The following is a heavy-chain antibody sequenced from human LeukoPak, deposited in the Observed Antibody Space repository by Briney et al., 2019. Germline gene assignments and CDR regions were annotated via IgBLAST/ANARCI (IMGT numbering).Heavy chain of an antibody. CDR2: IRSDGTNK. CDR3: AKDRDDYGDDC. Sequence: GGSPRLSCAASGFTFDDFGMHWVRQAPGKGLEWVALIRSDGTNKYYVDSVKGRFTISRDNSKDTLYLQMTSLRVEDTAVYYCAKDRDDYGDDCWGQGILVTVST. J-gene: IGHJ4*02. V-gene: IGHV3-30*02. CDR1: GFTFDDFG. D-gene: IGHD4-17*01.